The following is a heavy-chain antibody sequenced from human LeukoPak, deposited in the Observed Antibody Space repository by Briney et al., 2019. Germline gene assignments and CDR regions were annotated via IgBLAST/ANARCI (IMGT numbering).Heavy chain of an antibody. D-gene: IGHD2-15*01. CDR3: ARQLAAGNDAFDI. Sequence: SETLSLTCTVPGVDIYSSAYYWAWIRQPPGKGLEFIGSIYYNEDTYSNPSLKSRLTISVDTSTNQFSLRLNSVTAADTAVYFCARQLAAGNDAFDIWGQGTMVTVSS. CDR2: IYYNEDT. J-gene: IGHJ3*02. V-gene: IGHV4-39*01. CDR1: GVDIYSSAYY.